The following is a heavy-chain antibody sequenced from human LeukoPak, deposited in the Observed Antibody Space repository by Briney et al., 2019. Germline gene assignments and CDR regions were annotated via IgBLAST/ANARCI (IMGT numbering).Heavy chain of an antibody. D-gene: IGHD6-19*01. V-gene: IGHV4-61*08. J-gene: IGHJ4*02. CDR1: GGSISSGDYY. CDR2: IYYSGST. Sequence: PSETLSLTCTVSGGSISSGDYYWSWIRQPPGKGLEWIGYIYYSGSTNYNPSLKSRVTISVDTSKNQFPLKLSSATAADTAVYYCASLYSSGWFGDYWGQGTLVTVSS. CDR3: ASLYSSGWFGDY.